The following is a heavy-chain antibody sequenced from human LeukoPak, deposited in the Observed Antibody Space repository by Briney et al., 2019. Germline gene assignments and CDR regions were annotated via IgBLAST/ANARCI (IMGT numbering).Heavy chain of an antibody. CDR1: GYTLTELS. CDR3: ATVSPGYSSGWGVDY. CDR2: FDPEDGET. V-gene: IGHV1-24*01. Sequence: ASVKVSCKVSGYTLTELSLHWVRQAPGKGLEWMGGFDPEDGETIYAQKFQGRVTMTEDTSTDTAYMELSSLRSEDTAVYYCATVSPGYSSGWGVDYWGQGTLVTVSS. J-gene: IGHJ4*02. D-gene: IGHD6-19*01.